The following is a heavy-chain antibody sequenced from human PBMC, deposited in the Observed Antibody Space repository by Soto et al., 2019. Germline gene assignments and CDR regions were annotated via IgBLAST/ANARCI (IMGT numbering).Heavy chain of an antibody. CDR1: GYTFANYW. Sequence: GESLKISCESSGYTFANYWIGWVRQVPGKSLEWVAIIYPSDSRTIYSPSFQGQVTISADKSISTAYLQWSSLKASDTAMYYCARHGWDSSGYHRGAHDYWGQGTLVTVSS. V-gene: IGHV5-51*01. D-gene: IGHD3-22*01. CDR3: ARHGWDSSGYHRGAHDY. CDR2: IYPSDSRT. J-gene: IGHJ4*02.